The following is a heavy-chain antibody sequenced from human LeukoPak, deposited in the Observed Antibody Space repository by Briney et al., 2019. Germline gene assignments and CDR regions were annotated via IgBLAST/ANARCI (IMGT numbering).Heavy chain of an antibody. CDR1: GFTFSSYA. J-gene: IGHJ5*02. CDR3: AKGLRITNCYDSSGYPNWFDP. CDR2: ISGSGGST. Sequence: GGSLRLSCAASGFTFSSYAMSWVRQAPGKGLEWVSAISGSGGSTYYADSVKGRFTISRDNSKNTLYLQMNSLRAEDTAVYYCAKGLRITNCYDSSGYPNWFDPWGQGTLVTVSS. D-gene: IGHD3-22*01. V-gene: IGHV3-23*01.